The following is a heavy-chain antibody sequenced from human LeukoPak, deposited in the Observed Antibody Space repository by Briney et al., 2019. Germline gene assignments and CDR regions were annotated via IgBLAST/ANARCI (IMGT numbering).Heavy chain of an antibody. V-gene: IGHV3-66*02. CDR1: GFTVSSNY. CDR2: IYSGGST. Sequence: GGFLRLSCAASGFTVSSNYMSWVRQAPGKGLEWVSVIYSGGSTYYADSVKGRFTISRDNSKNTLYLQMNSLRAEDTAVHYCARDPSSGWYWFDPWGQGTLVTVSS. CDR3: ARDPSSGWYWFDP. D-gene: IGHD6-19*01. J-gene: IGHJ5*02.